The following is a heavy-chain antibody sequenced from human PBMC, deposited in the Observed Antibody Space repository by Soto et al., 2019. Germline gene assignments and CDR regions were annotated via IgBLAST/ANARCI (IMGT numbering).Heavy chain of an antibody. CDR3: ASHIVVVPAAISSYMDV. CDR2: ISSSSYI. J-gene: IGHJ6*03. D-gene: IGHD2-2*01. Sequence: PGGSLRLSCAASGFTFSSYSMNWVRQAPGKGLEWVSSISSSSYIYYADSVKGRFTISRDNAKDSLYLQMNSLRAEDTAVYYCASHIVVVPAAISSYMDVWGKGTTVTVSS. V-gene: IGHV3-21*01. CDR1: GFTFSSYS.